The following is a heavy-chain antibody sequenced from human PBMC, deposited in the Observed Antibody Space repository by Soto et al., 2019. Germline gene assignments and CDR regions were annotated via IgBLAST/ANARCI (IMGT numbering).Heavy chain of an antibody. Sequence: PGGSLRLSCAASGFTFSDYYMSWIRQAPGKGLEWVSYISSSSSYTNYADSVKGRFTISRDNAKNSLYLQMNSLRAEDTAVYYCARDSGAGTPLDYWGQGTLVTVSS. D-gene: IGHD3-10*01. CDR3: ARDSGAGTPLDY. CDR2: ISSSSSYT. V-gene: IGHV3-11*06. CDR1: GFTFSDYY. J-gene: IGHJ4*02.